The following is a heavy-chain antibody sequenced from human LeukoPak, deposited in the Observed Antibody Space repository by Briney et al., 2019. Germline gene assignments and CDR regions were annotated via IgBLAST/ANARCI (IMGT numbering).Heavy chain of an antibody. V-gene: IGHV3-33*01. CDR2: IWYDGSNK. Sequence: GGSLRLSCAASGFTFSSYGVHWVRQAPGKGLEWVAVIWYDGSNKYYADSVKGRFTISRDNSKNTLYLQMNSLRAEDTAVYYCAREDWNDEISGGYFDYWGQGTLVTVSS. J-gene: IGHJ4*02. CDR3: AREDWNDEISGGYFDY. CDR1: GFTFSSYG. D-gene: IGHD1-1*01.